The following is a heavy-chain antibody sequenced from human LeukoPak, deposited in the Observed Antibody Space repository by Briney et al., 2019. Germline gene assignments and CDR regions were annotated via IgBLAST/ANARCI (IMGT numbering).Heavy chain of an antibody. Sequence: PACSLRPSSSTPPFTSIIYSMIPPPHAPSFRLYLPSYIISSSSTIYYADSVKGRFTISRDNAKNSLYLQMNSLRAEDTAVYYCARAASRDGYNYVDRFGYWGQGTLVTVSS. J-gene: IGHJ4*02. V-gene: IGHV3-48*04. CDR1: PFTSIIYS. D-gene: IGHD5-24*01. CDR2: IISSSSTI. CDR3: ARAASRDGYNYVDRFGY.